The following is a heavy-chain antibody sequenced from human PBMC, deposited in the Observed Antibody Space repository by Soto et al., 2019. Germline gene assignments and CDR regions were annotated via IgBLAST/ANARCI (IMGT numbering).Heavy chain of an antibody. CDR2: IGKSGHT. Sequence: GGSLRLSCEASGFTFSSYSMSWVRQAPGKGLEWVSGIGKSGHTYYADSVKGRITISRDNSRNTLYLQMNSLRAEDTAVYYCARDCSSSSCYGYFQHWGQGTRVTVSS. CDR1: GFTFSSYS. D-gene: IGHD2-2*01. CDR3: ARDCSSSSCYGYFQH. J-gene: IGHJ1*01. V-gene: IGHV3-23*01.